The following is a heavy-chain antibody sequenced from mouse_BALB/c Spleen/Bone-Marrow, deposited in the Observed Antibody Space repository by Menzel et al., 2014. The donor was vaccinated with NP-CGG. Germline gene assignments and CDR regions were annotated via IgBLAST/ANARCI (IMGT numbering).Heavy chain of an antibody. J-gene: IGHJ4*01. CDR1: GFSLTNYG. Sequence: VKLVESGPGLVAPSQSLSITCTVSGFSLTNYGVSWVRQPPGKGLEWLGVIWGDGSTNYHSALISRLSISMDTSKSQVFLKLNMLQTDDTATYYCAKWDYYVYNYAMDYWGQGTSVTGSS. CDR3: AKWDYYVYNYAMDY. D-gene: IGHD1-2*01. V-gene: IGHV2-3*01. CDR2: IWGDGST.